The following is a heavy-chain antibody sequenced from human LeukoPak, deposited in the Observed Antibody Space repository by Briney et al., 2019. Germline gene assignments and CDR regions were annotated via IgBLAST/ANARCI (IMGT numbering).Heavy chain of an antibody. CDR3: ASERGASGEFAY. D-gene: IGHD3-10*01. CDR1: GFTFSSYG. V-gene: IGHV3-30*03. Sequence: GRSLRLSCTASGFTFSSYGMRWVRQAPGKGLEWVAVISYDGRNQYYADSVKGRFAISRDNSKNTVYLQMSSLRPEDTAVYYCASERGASGEFAYWGQGTLVPVSS. CDR2: ISYDGRNQ. J-gene: IGHJ4*02.